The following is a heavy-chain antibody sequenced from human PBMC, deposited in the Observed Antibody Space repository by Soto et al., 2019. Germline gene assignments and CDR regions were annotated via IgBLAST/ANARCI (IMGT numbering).Heavy chain of an antibody. CDR3: ARERYYYDSSGCYYFDY. CDR1: GYTFTGYY. CDR2: INPNSGGT. D-gene: IGHD3-22*01. Sequence: GASVKVSCNASGYTFTGYYMHWVRQAPGQGLEWMGWINPNSGGTNYAQKFQGWVTMTRDTSISTAYMELSRLRSDDTAVYYCARERYYYDSSGCYYFDYWGQGTLVTVSS. J-gene: IGHJ4*02. V-gene: IGHV1-2*04.